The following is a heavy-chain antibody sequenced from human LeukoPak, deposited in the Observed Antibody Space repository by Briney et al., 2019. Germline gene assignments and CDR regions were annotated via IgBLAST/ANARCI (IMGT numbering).Heavy chain of an antibody. D-gene: IGHD6-19*01. CDR1: GYTFTSYY. Sequence: GASVKVSCKASGYTFTSYYMHWVRQAPGQGLGWMGIINPSGGSTSYAQKFQGRVTMTRDTSTSTVYMELSSLRSEDTAVYYCASEDSSGWDAFDIWGQGTMVTVSS. J-gene: IGHJ3*02. V-gene: IGHV1-46*01. CDR2: INPSGGST. CDR3: ASEDSSGWDAFDI.